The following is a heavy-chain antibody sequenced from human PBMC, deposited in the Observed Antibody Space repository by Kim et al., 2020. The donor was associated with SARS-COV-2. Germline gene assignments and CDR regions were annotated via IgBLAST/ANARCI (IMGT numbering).Heavy chain of an antibody. CDR1: GYSFTNYW. D-gene: IGHD5-12*01. CDR2: IDPADSDT. V-gene: IGHV5-51*01. Sequence: GESLKISCKGSGYSFTNYWIGWVRQMPGKGLEWMGIIDPADSDTRYSPTFQGQVTISVDKSTSTAQLQWSSLKAPDTAMHYWSRHDGWLQPPAYWGQGTL. J-gene: IGHJ4*02. CDR3: SRHDGWLQPPAY.